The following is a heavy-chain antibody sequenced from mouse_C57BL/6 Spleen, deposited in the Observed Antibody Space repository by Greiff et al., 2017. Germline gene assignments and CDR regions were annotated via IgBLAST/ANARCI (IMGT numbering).Heavy chain of an antibody. CDR1: GYTFTSYW. D-gene: IGHD1-1*01. CDR2: IYPGSGST. CDR3: ARYGPYYYGGSYGSPLDY. J-gene: IGHJ2*01. Sequence: VQLQQPGAELVKPGASVKMSCKASGYTFTSYWITWVKQRPGQGLEWIGDIYPGSGSTNYNEKFKSTATLTVDTSSSTAYMQLSSLTSEDSAVYYCARYGPYYYGGSYGSPLDYWGKGTTLTVSS. V-gene: IGHV1-55*01.